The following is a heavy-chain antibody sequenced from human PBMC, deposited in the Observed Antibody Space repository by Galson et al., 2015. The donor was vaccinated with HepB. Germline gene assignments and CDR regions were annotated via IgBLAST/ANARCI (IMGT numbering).Heavy chain of an antibody. CDR2: ITTSSSYI. Sequence: SLRLSCAASGFTFSSYSMNWVRQAPGKGLEWVSSITTSSSYIYYEDSVKGRFTIPRDNAKNSLYPQMNSLRAEDTAVYYCASVEYSSSWYQDYWGQGTLVTGSS. CDR1: GFTFSSYS. D-gene: IGHD6-13*01. CDR3: ASVEYSSSWYQDY. V-gene: IGHV3-21*01. J-gene: IGHJ4*02.